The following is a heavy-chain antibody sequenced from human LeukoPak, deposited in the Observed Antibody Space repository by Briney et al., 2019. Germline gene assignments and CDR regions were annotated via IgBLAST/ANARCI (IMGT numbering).Heavy chain of an antibody. J-gene: IGHJ5*02. V-gene: IGHV1-8*01. Sequence: ASVKVSCKASGYTFTSYDINWVRQATGPGLEWMGWMNPNSGNTGYAQKFQGRVTMTRNTSISTAYMELSSLRSEDTAVYYCARGIAAAGMNWFDPWGQGTLVTVSS. D-gene: IGHD6-13*01. CDR2: MNPNSGNT. CDR1: GYTFTSYD. CDR3: ARGIAAAGMNWFDP.